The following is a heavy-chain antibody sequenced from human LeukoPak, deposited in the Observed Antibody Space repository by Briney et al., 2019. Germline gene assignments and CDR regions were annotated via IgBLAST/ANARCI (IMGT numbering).Heavy chain of an antibody. CDR1: GFTFSSYG. CDR2: IWYDGSNK. CDR3: ARDTAMVRYFDY. V-gene: IGHV3-33*01. Sequence: GGSLRLSCAASGFTFSSYGMHWVRQAPGKGLEWVAVIWYDGSNKYYADSVKGRFTISRDNSKNTLYLQMNSLRAEDTAVYYCARDTAMVRYFDYWGQRTLVTVSS. J-gene: IGHJ4*02. D-gene: IGHD5-18*01.